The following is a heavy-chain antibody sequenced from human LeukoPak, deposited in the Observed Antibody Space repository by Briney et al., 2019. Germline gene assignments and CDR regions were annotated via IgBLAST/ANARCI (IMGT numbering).Heavy chain of an antibody. J-gene: IGHJ4*02. CDR2: ISSSSSTI. CDR1: GFTFSSYS. Sequence: GGSLRLSCAASGFTFSSYSMNWVRQAPGKGLEWVSYISSSSSTIYYADSVKGRFTISRDNAKNSLYLHMDSLRAEDTAVYYCARGAYSSGWAYFDHWGQGTLVTVSS. D-gene: IGHD6-19*01. CDR3: ARGAYSSGWAYFDH. V-gene: IGHV3-48*04.